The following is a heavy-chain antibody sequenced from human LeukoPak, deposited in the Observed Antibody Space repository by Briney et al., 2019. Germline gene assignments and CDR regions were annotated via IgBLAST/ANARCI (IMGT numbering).Heavy chain of an antibody. CDR3: TRDRPTGNYYSIDY. V-gene: IGHV3-33*08. J-gene: IGHJ4*02. D-gene: IGHD1-26*01. CDR2: IWSDGSYK. CDR1: GFTFSTYA. Sequence: GGSLRLSCAASGFTFSTYAMNWVRQAPGKGLEWVAVIWSDGSYKNYADSVKGRFTISRDNSKNTLYLQMNSLRADDTAVYYCTRDRPTGNYYSIDYWGQGTLVTVSS.